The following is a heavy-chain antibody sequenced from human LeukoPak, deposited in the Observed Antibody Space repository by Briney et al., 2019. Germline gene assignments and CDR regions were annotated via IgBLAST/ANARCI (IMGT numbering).Heavy chain of an antibody. J-gene: IGHJ3*02. CDR2: IRSKANSYAT. CDR3: TRGLFDI. CDR1: GFTFSGSA. V-gene: IGHV3-73*01. Sequence: PGGSLRLSXAASGFTFSGSAMHWVRQASGKGMEWVGRIRSKANSYATAYAASVKGRFTISRDDSKNTAYLQMNSLKTEDTAVYYCTRGLFDIWGQGTMVTVSS.